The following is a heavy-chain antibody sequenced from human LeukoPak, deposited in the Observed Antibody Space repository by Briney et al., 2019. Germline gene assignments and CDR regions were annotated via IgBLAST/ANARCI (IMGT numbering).Heavy chain of an antibody. D-gene: IGHD5-18*01. J-gene: IGHJ6*02. Sequence: PGRSLRLSCAASGFTFSSYAMHWVRQAPGKGLEWVANIKPDGSEKYYVGSVKGRFTISRDNAKNSLYLQMNSLRAEDTAVYYWARKDVDIGMVTNNYYYGMDGWGQGTTVTVSS. CDR3: ARKDVDIGMVTNNYYYGMDG. CDR1: GFTFSSYA. V-gene: IGHV3-7*01. CDR2: IKPDGSEK.